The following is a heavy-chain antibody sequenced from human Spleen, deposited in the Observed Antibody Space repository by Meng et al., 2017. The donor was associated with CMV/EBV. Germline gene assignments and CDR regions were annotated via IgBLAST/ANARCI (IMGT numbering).Heavy chain of an antibody. Sequence: YTFTGYYMHWVRQAPGQGLEWMGWINPNSGGTNYAQKFQGRVTMTRDASISTAYMELSRLRSDDTAVYYCARGTIVGATPLLLFFDYWGQGTLVTVSS. V-gene: IGHV1-2*02. D-gene: IGHD1-26*01. CDR2: INPNSGGT. CDR3: ARGTIVGATPLLLFFDY. J-gene: IGHJ4*02. CDR1: YTFTGYY.